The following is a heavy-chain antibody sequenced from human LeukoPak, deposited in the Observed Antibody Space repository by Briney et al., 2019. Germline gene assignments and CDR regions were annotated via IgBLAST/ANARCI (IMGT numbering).Heavy chain of an antibody. J-gene: IGHJ5*02. Sequence: PSETLSLTCAVYGGSFSGYYWSWVRQPPGKGLEWIGEINHSGSTNYNPSLKSRGTISVDTSKNQFSLKLSSVTAADTAVYYCAREVVVVVAATWWFDPWGQGTLVTVSS. CDR1: GGSFSGYY. V-gene: IGHV4-34*01. D-gene: IGHD2-15*01. CDR2: INHSGST. CDR3: AREVVVVVAATWWFDP.